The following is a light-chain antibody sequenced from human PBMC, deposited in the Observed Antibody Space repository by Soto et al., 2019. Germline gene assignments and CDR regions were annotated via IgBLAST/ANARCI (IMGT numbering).Light chain of an antibody. J-gene: IGLJ2*01. CDR2: DNN. Sequence: QAVLTQPPSVSAAPGQKVTISCSGGSSNIGNNYVSWYQQLPGTAPKLLIFDNNERPSGIPDRFSGSKSGTSATLGITGLQTGDEADYYCGTWDSSLGAVLFGGGTKLTVL. CDR1: SSNIGNNY. V-gene: IGLV1-51*01. CDR3: GTWDSSLGAVL.